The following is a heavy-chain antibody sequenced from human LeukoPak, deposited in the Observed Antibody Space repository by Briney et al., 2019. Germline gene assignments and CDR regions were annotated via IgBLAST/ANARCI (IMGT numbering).Heavy chain of an antibody. D-gene: IGHD6-6*01. CDR3: ARVHNLSSSFFHLYNWFDP. CDR1: GGSISSGRYY. J-gene: IGHJ5*02. V-gene: IGHV4-61*02. CDR2: IYTSGST. Sequence: SETLSLTCIVSGGSISSGRYYWSWIRQPAGKGLEWIGRIYTSGSTNYNPSLKRRVTISVDTSKNQFSLKLSSVTAADTAVYYCARVHNLSSSFFHLYNWFDPWGQGTLVTVSS.